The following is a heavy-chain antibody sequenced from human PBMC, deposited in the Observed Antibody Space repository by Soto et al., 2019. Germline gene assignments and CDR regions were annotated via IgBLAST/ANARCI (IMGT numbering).Heavy chain of an antibody. V-gene: IGHV3-7*01. CDR3: GGDAGYCSWSSVNNYLDN. J-gene: IGHJ4*01. D-gene: IGHD3-10*01. Sequence: PGGSLRLSCAASGFASGNYWMSWVRRAAGKGLEWLATIKRDASEKKYVDSVKGRFTMSRDNAKNSLCLQIDSLRAEDTAVYYCGGDAGYCSWSSVNNYLDNWGNGTLVTVPS. CDR1: GFASGNYW. CDR2: IKRDASEK.